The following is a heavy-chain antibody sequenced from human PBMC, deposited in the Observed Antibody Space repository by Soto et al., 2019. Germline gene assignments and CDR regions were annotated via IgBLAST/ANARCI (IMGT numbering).Heavy chain of an antibody. V-gene: IGHV4-31*03. Sequence: QVQLQESGPGLVKPSQTLSLTCTVSGGSISSGGYYWSWIRQHPGKGLEWIGYIYYSGSTYYNPSLKGRVTISVDTSKNQFSLKLSSVTAADTAVYYCAREGYCSSTSCYGADAFDIWGQGTMVTVSS. CDR2: IYYSGST. D-gene: IGHD2-2*01. J-gene: IGHJ3*02. CDR1: GGSISSGGYY. CDR3: AREGYCSSTSCYGADAFDI.